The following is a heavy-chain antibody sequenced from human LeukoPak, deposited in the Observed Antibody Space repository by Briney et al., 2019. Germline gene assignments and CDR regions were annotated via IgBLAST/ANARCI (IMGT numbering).Heavy chain of an antibody. CDR1: GGSINGYS. J-gene: IGHJ2*01. Sequence: SETLSLTCSVSGGSINGYSWGWVRQPPGKGLECIGYMFDRGSPNHHPSLQNRVTTSVDTSKNEFSLRLTSVTAADTAVYYCARRIQLWSYWHFDLWGRGTLVAVSS. CDR3: ARRIQLWSYWHFDL. D-gene: IGHD5-18*01. CDR2: MFDRGSP. V-gene: IGHV4-4*09.